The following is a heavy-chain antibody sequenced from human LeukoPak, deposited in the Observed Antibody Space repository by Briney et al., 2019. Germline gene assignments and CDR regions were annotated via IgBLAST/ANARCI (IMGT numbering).Heavy chain of an antibody. J-gene: IGHJ4*02. V-gene: IGHV3-23*01. D-gene: IGHD3-22*01. CDR3: ARGGVVVIPYYFDY. CDR2: ISGSGGST. Sequence: PGGSLRLSCAVSGFTFSSYAMSWVRQAPGKGLEWVSAISGSGGSTYYADSVKGRFTISRDNSKNTLYLQMNSLRAEDTAVYYCARGGVVVIPYYFDYWGQGTLVTVSS. CDR1: GFTFSSYA.